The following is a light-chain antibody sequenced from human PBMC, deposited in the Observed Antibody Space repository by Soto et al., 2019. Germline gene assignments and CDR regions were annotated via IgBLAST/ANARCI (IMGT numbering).Light chain of an antibody. J-gene: IGLJ1*01. CDR1: TGAVTSGHY. CDR2: DTT. V-gene: IGLV7-46*01. Sequence: QALVTQEPSLTVSPGGTVTLTCGSSTGAVTSGHYPYWFQQKPGQAPRTLIYDTTNKHSWTPARFSGSLLGGKAALTLSGAQPEDEADYYCLLSYIAEKVFGTGTKLTVL. CDR3: LLSYIAEKV.